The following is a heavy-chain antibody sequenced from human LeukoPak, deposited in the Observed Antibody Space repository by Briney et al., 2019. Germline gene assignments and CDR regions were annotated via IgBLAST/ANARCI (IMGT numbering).Heavy chain of an antibody. V-gene: IGHV3-48*01. Sequence: GGSLSLPCAASGFTFSSYSMNWVRQAPGKGLEWVSYISSSSTIYYADSVKGRFTISRDSAKNSLYLQMNSLRAEDTAVYYCAGETSGYDPWDYYYYYMDVWGKGTTVTVSS. CDR3: AGETSGYDPWDYYYYYMDV. CDR2: ISSSSTI. J-gene: IGHJ6*03. D-gene: IGHD5-12*01. CDR1: GFTFSSYS.